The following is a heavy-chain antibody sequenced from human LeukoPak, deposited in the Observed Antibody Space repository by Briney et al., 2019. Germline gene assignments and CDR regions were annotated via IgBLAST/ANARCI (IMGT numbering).Heavy chain of an antibody. V-gene: IGHV1-18*01. Sequence: ASVKVSCKASGYTFTTYGISWVRQAPGQGLEWMGWISAYNGNTNYAQKLQGRVTMTTDTSTSTAYTELRSLRSDDTAVYYCARVGYSSGYPSPFDYWGQGTLVTVSS. CDR1: GYTFTTYG. CDR2: ISAYNGNT. D-gene: IGHD3-22*01. CDR3: ARVGYSSGYPSPFDY. J-gene: IGHJ4*02.